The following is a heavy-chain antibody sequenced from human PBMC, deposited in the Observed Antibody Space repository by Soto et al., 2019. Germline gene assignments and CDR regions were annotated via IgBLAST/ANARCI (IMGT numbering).Heavy chain of an antibody. V-gene: IGHV4-28*01. CDR2: IFHNENT. J-gene: IGHJ4*02. CDR3: ARSRGYSNGYLDF. D-gene: IGHD5-18*01. Sequence: QVQLQESGPGLVKPSDTLSLTCAVSGYSISSTNWWGWIRQPPGRGLEWIGYIFHNENTYYNPSLKRRVTMSVDTSKNQFSLKLSSVTAVDTAVYYCARSRGYSNGYLDFWGQGTPVTVSS. CDR1: GYSISSTNW.